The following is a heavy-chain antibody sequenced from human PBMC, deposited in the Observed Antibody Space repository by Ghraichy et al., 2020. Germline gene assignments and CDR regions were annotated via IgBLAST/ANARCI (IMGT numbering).Heavy chain of an antibody. J-gene: IGHJ5*01. CDR1: GYTFTNNG. Sequence: ASVKVSCKASGYTFTNNGISWVRQAPGLGLEWMGWISPNNGNTDYAQKLQDRVTMTADTSTSTAYMELRSLRADDTAVYYCARNHYYDSSGYARWFDSWGQGTLVTVSS. D-gene: IGHD3-22*01. CDR3: ARNHYYDSSGYARWFDS. CDR2: ISPNNGNT. V-gene: IGHV1-18*01.